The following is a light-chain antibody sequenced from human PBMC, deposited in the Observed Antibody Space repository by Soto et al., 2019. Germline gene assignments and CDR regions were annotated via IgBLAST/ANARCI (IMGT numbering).Light chain of an antibody. J-gene: IGKJ1*01. Sequence: EIVLTQSPATLSLSPGERATLSCRASQSVNNYLAWYQQKPGQAPRLLIFGASIRVTGIPDRFIGSGSGTDYTLTITNLEAEDFAIYYCQQRSNWPWTFGQGTKVDIK. V-gene: IGKV3-11*01. CDR2: GAS. CDR3: QQRSNWPWT. CDR1: QSVNNY.